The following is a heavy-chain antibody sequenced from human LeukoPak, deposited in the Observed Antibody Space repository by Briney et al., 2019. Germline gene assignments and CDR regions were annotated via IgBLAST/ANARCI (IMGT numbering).Heavy chain of an antibody. D-gene: IGHD3-10*01. CDR3: ARSVRGRIGMDV. Sequence: GGSLRLSRAASGFTFSTYWMSWVRQAPGKGLEWVANIKQDGSENYYVDSVKGRFTISRDNAKNSLYLQMNSLRAEDTAVYYCARSVRGRIGMDVWGQGTTVTVSS. J-gene: IGHJ6*02. V-gene: IGHV3-7*01. CDR2: IKQDGSEN. CDR1: GFTFSTYW.